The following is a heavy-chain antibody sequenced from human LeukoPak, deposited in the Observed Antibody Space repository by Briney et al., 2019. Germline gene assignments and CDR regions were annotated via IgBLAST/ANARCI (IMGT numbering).Heavy chain of an antibody. CDR2: IYPGDSDT. V-gene: IGHV5-51*01. Sequence: ASVKVSCKASGYTFTSYWIGWVRQVPGKGLEWMGIIYPGDSDTRYSPSFQGQVTISADKSISTAYLQWSSLKASDTAMYYCARPPTYYYDSSGYFGVYFDYWGQGTLVTVSS. CDR1: GYTFTSYW. J-gene: IGHJ4*02. D-gene: IGHD3-22*01. CDR3: ARPPTYYYDSSGYFGVYFDY.